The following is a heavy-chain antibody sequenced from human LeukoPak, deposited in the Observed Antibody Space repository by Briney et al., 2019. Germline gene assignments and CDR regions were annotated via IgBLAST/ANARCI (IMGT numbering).Heavy chain of an antibody. D-gene: IGHD3-22*01. CDR3: ARGGNYYDRSGYYSGQALDI. J-gene: IGHJ3*02. Sequence: GGSLRLSCAASGFSVSSDYMNWVRQAPGKGLEWVSVMYSGGTTYYADSVKSRFTLSRDKSENTLYLQMNSLRAQDTAVYYCARGGNYYDRSGYYSGQALDIWGQGTMVTVSS. CDR1: GFSVSSDY. V-gene: IGHV3-53*01. CDR2: MYSGGTT.